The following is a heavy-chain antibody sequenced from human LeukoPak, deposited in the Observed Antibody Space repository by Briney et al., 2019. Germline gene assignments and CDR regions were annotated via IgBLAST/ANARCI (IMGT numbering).Heavy chain of an antibody. CDR2: IYYSGST. CDR3: ASTRGGYYFKPYDAFDI. V-gene: IGHV4-59*08. J-gene: IGHJ3*02. Sequence: SETLSLTCTVSGGSISSYYWSWIRQPPGKGLEWIGYIYYSGSTNYNPSLKSRVTISVDTSKNQFSLKLSSVTAADTAVYHCASTRGGYYFKPYDAFDIWGQGTMVTVSS. CDR1: GGSISSYY. D-gene: IGHD3-22*01.